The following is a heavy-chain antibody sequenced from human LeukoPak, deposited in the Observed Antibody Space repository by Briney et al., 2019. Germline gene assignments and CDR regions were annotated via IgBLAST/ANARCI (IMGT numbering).Heavy chain of an antibody. CDR1: GGTFSSYA. CDR3: VREGGYSGSYVY. V-gene: IGHV1-69*13. J-gene: IGHJ4*02. D-gene: IGHD1-26*01. CDR2: IIPIFGTA. Sequence: SVKVSCKASGGTFSSYAISWVRQAPGQGLEWMGGIIPIFGTATYAQKFQGRVTITADESTSTAYMELSSLRSEDTAVYYCVREGGYSGSYVYWGQGTLVTVPS.